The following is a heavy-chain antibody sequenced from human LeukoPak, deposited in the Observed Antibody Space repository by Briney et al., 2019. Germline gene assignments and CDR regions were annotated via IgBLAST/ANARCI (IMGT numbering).Heavy chain of an antibody. Sequence: ASVKVSCKASGYTFTGYYIDWVRQAPGQGLEWMGWVSAYTGNTNYPQKLRGRVTMTTDTSTTTAYMELRSLRFDDTAVYYCTRDHGGSNWNMNFDYWGQGTLVTVSS. CDR3: TRDHGGSNWNMNFDY. J-gene: IGHJ4*02. CDR2: VSAYTGNT. CDR1: GYTFTGYY. D-gene: IGHD1-1*01. V-gene: IGHV1-18*04.